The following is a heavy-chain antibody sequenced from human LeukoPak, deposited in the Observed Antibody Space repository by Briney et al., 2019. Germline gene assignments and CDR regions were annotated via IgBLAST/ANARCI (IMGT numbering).Heavy chain of an antibody. CDR3: VKDLTSYYDSSGYHDY. CDR1: GFTFSSYA. CDR2: ISSNGGST. Sequence: GGSLRLSCSASGFTFSSYAMHWVRQAPGKGLEYVSAISSNGGSTYYADSVKGRFTISRDNSKNTLYLQMSSLRAEDTAVYYSVKDLTSYYDSSGYHDYWGQGTLVTVSS. V-gene: IGHV3-64D*06. D-gene: IGHD3-22*01. J-gene: IGHJ4*02.